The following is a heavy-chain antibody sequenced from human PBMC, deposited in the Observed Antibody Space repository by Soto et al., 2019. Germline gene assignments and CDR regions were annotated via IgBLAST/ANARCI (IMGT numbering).Heavy chain of an antibody. CDR3: AKSMYNWNDGFFDY. Sequence: GGSLRLSCAASGFTFSSYGMHWVRQAPGKGLEWVAVIWYDGSNKYYADSVKGRFTISRDNSKNTLYLQMNSLRAEDTAVYYCAKSMYNWNDGFFDYWGQGTLVTVSS. V-gene: IGHV3-30*02. J-gene: IGHJ4*02. D-gene: IGHD1-1*01. CDR1: GFTFSSYG. CDR2: IWYDGSNK.